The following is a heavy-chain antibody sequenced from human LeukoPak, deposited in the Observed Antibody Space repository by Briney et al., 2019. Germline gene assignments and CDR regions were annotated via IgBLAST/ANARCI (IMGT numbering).Heavy chain of an antibody. V-gene: IGHV4-39*07. CDR3: ARGDTTYGMAV. CDR2: LYSTAPT. Sequence: IGSLYSTAPTSYTPSLQTRLPISLDTSKNQFSLKLSSVTAADTAVYYCARGDTTYGMAVWGQGTTVTVSS. D-gene: IGHD5-18*01. J-gene: IGHJ6*02.